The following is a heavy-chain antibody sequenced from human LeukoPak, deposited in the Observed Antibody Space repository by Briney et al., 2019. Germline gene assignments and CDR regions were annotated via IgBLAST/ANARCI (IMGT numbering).Heavy chain of an antibody. CDR3: ANGVKGSYDILTGYYSAEYFQH. V-gene: IGHV3-23*01. CDR1: GFTFSSYA. D-gene: IGHD3-9*01. J-gene: IGHJ1*01. CDR2: ISGSGGST. Sequence: PGGSLRLSCAASGFTFSSYAMSWVRQAPGKGLEWVSAISGSGGSTYCADSVKGRFTISRDNSKNTLYLQMNSLRAEDTAVYYCANGVKGSYDILTGYYSAEYFQHWGQGTLVTVSS.